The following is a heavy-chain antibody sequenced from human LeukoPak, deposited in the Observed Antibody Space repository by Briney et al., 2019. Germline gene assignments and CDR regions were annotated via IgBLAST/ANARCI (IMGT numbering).Heavy chain of an antibody. CDR3: ARDGSGYSYGYNDAFDI. D-gene: IGHD5-18*01. CDR2: IYYSGST. V-gene: IGHV4-59*01. CDR1: GGSISSYY. J-gene: IGHJ3*02. Sequence: SETLSLTCTVSGGSISSYYWSWIRQPPGKGLEGVGYIYYSGSTSYTPSLKSRVTISVDTSKTQFSLKLSSVTAADTAVYYCARDGSGYSYGYNDAFDIWGQGTMVTVSS.